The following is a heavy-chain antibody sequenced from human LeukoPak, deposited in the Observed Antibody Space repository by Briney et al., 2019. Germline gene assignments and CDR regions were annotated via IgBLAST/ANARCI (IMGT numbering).Heavy chain of an antibody. J-gene: IGHJ4*02. CDR2: ISDRGGRT. Sequence: GGSLRLSCVVSGITLSNYGMTWVRQAPGKGLEWVAGISDRGGRTNYADSVKGRFTISRDNPKNTLYLQMNSLRAEDTAVYFCAKRGVVIRVILVGFHKEAYYFDSWGQGALVTVSS. CDR1: GITLSNYG. V-gene: IGHV3-23*01. CDR3: AKRGVVIRVILVGFHKEAYYFDS. D-gene: IGHD3-22*01.